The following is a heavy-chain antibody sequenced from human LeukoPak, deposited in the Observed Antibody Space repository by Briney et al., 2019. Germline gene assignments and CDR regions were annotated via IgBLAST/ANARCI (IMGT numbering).Heavy chain of an antibody. V-gene: IGHV1-69*05. CDR1: GGTFSSYA. D-gene: IGHD3-3*01. Sequence: GSSVKVSCKASGGTFSSYAISWVRQAPGQGLEWMGGIIPIFGTANYAQKFQGRVTITTDESTSTAYMELSSLRSEDTAVYYCARERSRLTIFGVVIGIGDAFDIWGQGTMVTVSS. CDR3: ARERSRLTIFGVVIGIGDAFDI. CDR2: IIPIFGTA. J-gene: IGHJ3*02.